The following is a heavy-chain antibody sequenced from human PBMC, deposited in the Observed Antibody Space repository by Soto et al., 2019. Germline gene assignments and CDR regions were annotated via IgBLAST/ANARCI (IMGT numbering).Heavy chain of an antibody. Sequence: QLQLQESGSGLVKPSQTLSLTCAVSGGSISSGGYSWSWIRQPPGKGLEWIGYIYHSGSTYYNPSLKSRVTISVDRSKNQFSLQLSSVTAADTAVYYCARERSYYGSGSWFDPWGQGTLVTVSS. CDR3: ARERSYYGSGSWFDP. D-gene: IGHD3-10*01. CDR1: GGSISSGGYS. J-gene: IGHJ5*02. V-gene: IGHV4-30-2*01. CDR2: IYHSGST.